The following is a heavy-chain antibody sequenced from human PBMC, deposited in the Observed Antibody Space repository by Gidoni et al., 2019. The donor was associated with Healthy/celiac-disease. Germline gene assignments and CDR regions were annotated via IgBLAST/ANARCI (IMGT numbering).Heavy chain of an antibody. Sequence: QVQLQESGPGLVKPSQTLSLTCSVSGGSISSGSSYWSWIRQPAGKGLEWIGRIYTSGSTTYNPSLKSRVTISVDTSKNQFSLKLSSVTAADTAVYYCARGVYYEILTGPNHYYGMDVWGQGTTVTVSS. V-gene: IGHV4-61*02. D-gene: IGHD3-9*01. CDR3: ARGVYYEILTGPNHYYGMDV. CDR2: IYTSGST. J-gene: IGHJ6*02. CDR1: GGSISSGSSY.